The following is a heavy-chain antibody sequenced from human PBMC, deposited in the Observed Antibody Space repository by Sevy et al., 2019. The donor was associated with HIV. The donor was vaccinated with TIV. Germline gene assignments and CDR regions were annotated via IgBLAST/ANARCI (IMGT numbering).Heavy chain of an antibody. J-gene: IGHJ4*02. CDR2: ISNSGNT. Sequence: SETLSLTCTVSGGSISSYYWNWIRQPAGKGLEWIGRISNSGNTNYNPSLKSRVTLSVDTSKSQFSPRLSSVTAADTALYYCAGALATTADFDSWGQGTQVTVSS. V-gene: IGHV4-4*07. CDR1: GGSISSYY. D-gene: IGHD1-26*01. CDR3: AGALATTADFDS.